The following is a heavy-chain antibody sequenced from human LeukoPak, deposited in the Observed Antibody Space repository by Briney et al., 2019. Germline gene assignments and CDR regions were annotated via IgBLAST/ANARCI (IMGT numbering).Heavy chain of an antibody. Sequence: GGSLRLSCAASGFTVSSSYMYWVRQAPGKGLEWVSFFYRGDSTYYAESVRGRFTISRDNSKNTLYLQMNSLRAEDTAVYYCAKDGGDRLDYWGQGTLVTVSS. D-gene: IGHD2-21*02. CDR1: GFTVSSSY. V-gene: IGHV3-53*05. J-gene: IGHJ4*02. CDR2: FYRGDST. CDR3: AKDGGDRLDY.